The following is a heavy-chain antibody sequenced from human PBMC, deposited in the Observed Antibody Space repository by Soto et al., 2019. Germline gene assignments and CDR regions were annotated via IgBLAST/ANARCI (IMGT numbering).Heavy chain of an antibody. D-gene: IGHD3-16*01. CDR1: GFSFSYYE. J-gene: IGHJ4*02. CDR3: AKLRRNGYNFDH. V-gene: IGHV3-48*03. CDR2: ISSSGSPA. Sequence: EVQLVESGGGLVQPGGSLRLSCAASGFSFSYYEMNWVRQAPGKGLEWISYISSSGSPAYYADSVKGRFTISRDNAKNSLYLQMNSLRAGDTAIYYCAKLRRNGYNFDHWGQGTVVTVSS.